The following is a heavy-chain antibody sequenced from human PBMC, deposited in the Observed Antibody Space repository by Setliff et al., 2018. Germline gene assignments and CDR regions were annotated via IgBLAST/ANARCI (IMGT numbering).Heavy chain of an antibody. J-gene: IGHJ3*02. D-gene: IGHD2-21*01. Sequence: SVKVSCKASGGTFSSYAISWVRQAPGQGLEWMGRIIPIFGTANYAQKFQGRVTITADESTSTAYMELSSLRSEDTDVYYCARDRSPIGVSDTFDIWGQGTMVTVSS. CDR1: GGTFSSYA. V-gene: IGHV1-69*13. CDR2: IIPIFGTA. CDR3: ARDRSPIGVSDTFDI.